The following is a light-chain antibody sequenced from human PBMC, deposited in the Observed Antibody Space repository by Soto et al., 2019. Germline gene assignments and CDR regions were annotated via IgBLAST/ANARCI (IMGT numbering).Light chain of an antibody. CDR2: DVS. CDR1: ESVTDY. J-gene: IGKJ5*01. V-gene: IGKV3-11*01. CDR3: QRYGSSLKT. Sequence: PGERGTLSCRASESVTDYLAWYQQKPGQAPRLLVYDVSNRAAGIPTRFSGGGSGTDFTLTISNVEPEDFAVYYCQRYGSSLKTFGQGTRLEIK.